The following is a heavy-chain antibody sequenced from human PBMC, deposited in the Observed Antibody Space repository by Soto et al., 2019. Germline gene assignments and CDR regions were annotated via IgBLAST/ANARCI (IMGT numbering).Heavy chain of an antibody. CDR3: ASGSTDSYPGSRIFDF. D-gene: IGHD3-10*01. J-gene: IGHJ4*02. CDR2: ITDTGGDA. V-gene: IGHV3-23*01. CDR1: GLTFGSRA. Sequence: EVQLLESGGDLKQPGGSRRLSCVASGLTFGSRAMTWVRQAPGGGLQWVSTITDTGGDAKYADSVRGRFVISRDNSKKTLYLQMTSLTAEDSAMYYCASGSTDSYPGSRIFDFWGRGTLVTVSS.